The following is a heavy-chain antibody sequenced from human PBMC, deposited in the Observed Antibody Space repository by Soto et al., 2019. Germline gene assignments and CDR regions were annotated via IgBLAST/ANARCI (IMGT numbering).Heavy chain of an antibody. CDR3: AKGLGISWQYYLDY. Sequence: EVQLLESGGGLVQPGGSLRLSCAASGFSFASYAMNWVRQAPGKGLEWVSGIRGSGGSTYYADSVKGRFTISRDNSKSPLYLQLGSPRVEDTAGYYGAKGLGISWQYYLDYWGQGTLVTITS. CDR2: IRGSGGST. D-gene: IGHD6-13*01. V-gene: IGHV3-23*01. J-gene: IGHJ4*02. CDR1: GFSFASYA.